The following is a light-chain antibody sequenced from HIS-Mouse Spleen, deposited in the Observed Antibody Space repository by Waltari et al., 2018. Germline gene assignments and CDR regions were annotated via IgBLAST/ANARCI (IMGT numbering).Light chain of an antibody. V-gene: IGLV3-19*01. CDR3: NSRDSSGNHWV. Sequence: SSELTQDPAVSVALGQTVRITCQGDSLRSYYASRYQQKPGQAPVLVIYGKNNRPSGIPDRFSGSSSGNTASLTITGAQAVDEADYYCNSRDSSGNHWVFGGGTKLTVL. J-gene: IGLJ3*02. CDR1: SLRSYY. CDR2: GKN.